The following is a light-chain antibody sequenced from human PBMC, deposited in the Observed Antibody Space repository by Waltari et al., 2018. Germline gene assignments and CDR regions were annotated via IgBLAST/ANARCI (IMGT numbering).Light chain of an antibody. Sequence: ELVVTQSPATLSLSPGERATPSCRASENVDTNIAWYQQKPGQPPRLLISGASTRATDIPPRFSGSGSGTEFTLSISSLQSEDFAVYYCHQYKNWPPWTFGQGTKVEIK. CDR1: ENVDTN. V-gene: IGKV3-15*01. CDR3: HQYKNWPPWT. J-gene: IGKJ1*01. CDR2: GAS.